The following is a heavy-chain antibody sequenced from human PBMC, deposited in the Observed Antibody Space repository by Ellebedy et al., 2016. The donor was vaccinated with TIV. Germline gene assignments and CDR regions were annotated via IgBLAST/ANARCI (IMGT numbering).Heavy chain of an antibody. CDR1: GGSISSSSYY. J-gene: IGHJ4*02. CDR3: ARWIVVAGGFDY. CDR2: IYYSGST. V-gene: IGHV4-39*01. D-gene: IGHD6-19*01. Sequence: MPGGSLRLSCTVSGGSISSSSYYWGWIRQPPGKGLEWIVSIYYSGSTYYNPSLKSRVTISVDMSKNQFSLKLISVTDADTAVYYCARWIVVAGGFDYWGQGTLVTVSS.